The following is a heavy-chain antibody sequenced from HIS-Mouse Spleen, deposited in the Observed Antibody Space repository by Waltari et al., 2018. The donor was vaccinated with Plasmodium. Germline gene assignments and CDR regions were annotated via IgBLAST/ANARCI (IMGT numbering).Heavy chain of an antibody. CDR1: GFTFSSYA. Sequence: EVQLVESGGGLVQPGGSLRLSCAASGFTFSSYAMHWVRQAPGKGLEYVSAISSNGGSTYYANSVKGRFTISRDNSKNTLYLQMGSLRAEDMAVYYCARGEKGGIAARPWVSSKAFDIWGQGTMVTVSS. CDR3: ARGEKGGIAARPWVSSKAFDI. V-gene: IGHV3-64*01. CDR2: ISSNGGST. J-gene: IGHJ3*02. D-gene: IGHD6-6*01.